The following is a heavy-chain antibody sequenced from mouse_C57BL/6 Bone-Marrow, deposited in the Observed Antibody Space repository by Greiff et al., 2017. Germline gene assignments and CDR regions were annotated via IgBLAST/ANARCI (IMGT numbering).Heavy chain of an antibody. V-gene: IGHV1-39*01. Sequence: VQLKESGPELVKPGASVKISCKASGYSFTDYNMNWVKQSNGKSLEWIGVINPNYGTTSYNQKFKGKATLTVDQSSSTAYMQLNSLTSEDSAVYYCARVGIYDGYQFAYWGQGTLVTVSA. D-gene: IGHD2-3*01. J-gene: IGHJ3*01. CDR3: ARVGIYDGYQFAY. CDR2: INPNYGTT. CDR1: GYSFTDYN.